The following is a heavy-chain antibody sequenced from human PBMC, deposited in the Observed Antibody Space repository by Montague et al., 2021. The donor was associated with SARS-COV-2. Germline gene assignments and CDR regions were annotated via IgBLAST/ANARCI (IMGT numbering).Heavy chain of an antibody. V-gene: IGHV5-51*01. J-gene: IGHJ4*02. D-gene: IGHD6-19*01. Sequence: QSGAEVKKPGESLKISCKGSGYTFTSYWIGWVRQMPGKGLEWMGIIYPGDSDTRYSPSLQGQVTMSVDNTINTAYLQWSSLKASDTAMYYCARRVDYMEVAATTFDYWGQGTLVAVSS. CDR2: IYPGDSDT. CDR1: GYTFTSYW. CDR3: ARRVDYMEVAATTFDY.